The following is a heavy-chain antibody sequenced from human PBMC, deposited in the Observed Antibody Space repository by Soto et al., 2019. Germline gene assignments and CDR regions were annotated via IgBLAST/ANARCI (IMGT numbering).Heavy chain of an antibody. J-gene: IGHJ4*02. V-gene: IGHV4-4*02. D-gene: IGHD3-10*01. CDR3: ARLTMVRGVITNYFGY. CDR2: IYHSGST. Sequence: SETLSLTCAVSGGSISSSNWWSWVRQPPGKGLEWIGEIYHSGSTNYNPSLKSRVTISVDKSKNQFSLKLSSVTAADTAVYYCARLTMVRGVITNYFGYWGQGTLVTVSS. CDR1: GGSISSSNW.